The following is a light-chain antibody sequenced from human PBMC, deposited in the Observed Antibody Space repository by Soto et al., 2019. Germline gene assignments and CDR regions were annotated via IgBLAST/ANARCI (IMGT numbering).Light chain of an antibody. CDR3: SSYTTSSTSV. J-gene: IGLJ1*01. Sequence: QSVLTQPASVSGSPGQSITISCTGTSSDVGSYNYVSWYQQHPGKAPKVMIYDVSNRPSGVSYRFSGSKSGNTASLTISGLQAEDEADYYCSSYTTSSTSVFGTGTKVTVL. V-gene: IGLV2-14*01. CDR1: SSDVGSYNY. CDR2: DVS.